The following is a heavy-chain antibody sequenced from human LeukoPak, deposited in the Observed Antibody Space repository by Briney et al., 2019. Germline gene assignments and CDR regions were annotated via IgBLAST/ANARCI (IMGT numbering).Heavy chain of an antibody. CDR3: AKDAPPSMVRGELYYYYYGMDV. CDR2: ISGSGGST. J-gene: IGHJ6*02. V-gene: IGHV3-23*01. D-gene: IGHD3-10*01. CDR1: GGSVSTSTYY. Sequence: ETLSLTCTVSGGSVSTSTYYWGWIRQPPGKGLEWVSAISGSGGSTYYADSVKGRFTISRDNSKNTLYLQMNSLRAEDTAVYYCAKDAPPSMVRGELYYYYYGMDVWGQGTTVTVSS.